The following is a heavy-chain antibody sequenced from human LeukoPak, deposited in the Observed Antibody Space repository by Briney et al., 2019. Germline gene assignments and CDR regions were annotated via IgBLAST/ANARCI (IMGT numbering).Heavy chain of an antibody. CDR3: ARGYITGTD. CDR1: GGSVSSSSYY. CDR2: IYYSGRT. D-gene: IGHD1-20*01. Sequence: PSETLSLTCTVSGGSVSSSSYYWGWIRQPPGKGLEWIGSIYYSGRTYYNPSLKSRVTISVDTSKNQFFLKLSSVTAADTAVYYCARGYITGTDWGQGTLVTVSS. V-gene: IGHV4-39*07. J-gene: IGHJ4*02.